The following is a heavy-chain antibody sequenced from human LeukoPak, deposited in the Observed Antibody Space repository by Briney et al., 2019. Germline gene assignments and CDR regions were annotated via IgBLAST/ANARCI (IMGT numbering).Heavy chain of an antibody. V-gene: IGHV4-39*01. J-gene: IGHJ4*02. CDR3: ARGVKHSTSWYKGEVDF. D-gene: IGHD6-13*01. CDR2: IYYSGRS. Sequence: SETLSLTCTVSGGSIGSSTYYWGWIRPPPGLGLEWIGSIYYSGRSYYNPSHQSRVTSPVDTSKSQSALRLTSLTAADTAVYYCARGVKHSTSWYKGEVDFWGQGTLVTVSS. CDR1: GGSIGSSTYY.